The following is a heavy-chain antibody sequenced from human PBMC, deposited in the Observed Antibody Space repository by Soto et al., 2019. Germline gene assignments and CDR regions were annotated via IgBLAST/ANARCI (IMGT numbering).Heavy chain of an antibody. J-gene: IGHJ4*02. Sequence: QVQLVESGGGVVQPGRSLRLSCAASGFTFSSYGMHWVRQAPGKGLEWVAVISYDGSNKYYADSVKGRFTISRDNSKNSLYLQVNSLRAEDTAVYYCAKDPHHYYDSSCGPGYFDYWGQGTLVTVSS. V-gene: IGHV3-30*18. CDR2: ISYDGSNK. D-gene: IGHD3-22*01. CDR1: GFTFSSYG. CDR3: AKDPHHYYDSSCGPGYFDY.